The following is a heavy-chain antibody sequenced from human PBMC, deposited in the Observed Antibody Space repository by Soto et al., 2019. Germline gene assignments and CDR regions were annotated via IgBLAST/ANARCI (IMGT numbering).Heavy chain of an antibody. CDR1: GFTFSSYG. D-gene: IGHD6-19*01. CDR2: ISYDGSNK. V-gene: IGHV3-30*18. CDR3: AKESAYSSGWYSDY. Sequence: GGSLRLSCAASGFTFSSYGMHWVRQAPGKGLEWVAVISYDGSNKYYADSVKGRFTISRDNSKNTLYLQMNSLRAEDTAVYYCAKESAYSSGWYSDYWGQGTLVTVSS. J-gene: IGHJ4*02.